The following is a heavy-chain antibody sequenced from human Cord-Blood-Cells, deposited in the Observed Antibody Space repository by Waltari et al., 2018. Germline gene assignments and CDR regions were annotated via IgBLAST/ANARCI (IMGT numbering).Heavy chain of an antibody. Sequence: QLQLQESGPGLVKPSETLSLTCTVSGGSIRSSSYYWGWIRQPPGKGLEWIGSIYYSGSTYYNPYRKGRVTRSVDTSKKQFSLKLSSVTAADTAVYYCARHDWGSGALNWFDPWGQGTLVTVSS. V-gene: IGHV4-39*01. CDR2: IYYSGST. CDR1: GGSIRSSSYY. D-gene: IGHD7-27*01. CDR3: ARHDWGSGALNWFDP. J-gene: IGHJ5*02.